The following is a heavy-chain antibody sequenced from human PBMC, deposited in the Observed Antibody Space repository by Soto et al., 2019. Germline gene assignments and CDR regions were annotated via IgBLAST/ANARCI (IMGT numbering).Heavy chain of an antibody. V-gene: IGHV3-7*03. CDR1: GFTFSSYW. D-gene: IGHD3-22*01. CDR2: IKQDGSEK. J-gene: IGHJ4*02. CDR3: ARGRYYYDSSGLINDY. Sequence: GGSLRLSCAASGFTFSSYWMSWVRQAPGKGLEWVANIKQDGSEKYYVDSVKGRFTISRDNAKNSLYLQMNSLRAEDTAVYYCARGRYYYDSSGLINDYWGQGTLVTAPQ.